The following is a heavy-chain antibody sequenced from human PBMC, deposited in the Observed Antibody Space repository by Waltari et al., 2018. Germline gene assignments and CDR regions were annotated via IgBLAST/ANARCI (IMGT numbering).Heavy chain of an antibody. V-gene: IGHV4-34*01. CDR2: INHSGST. J-gene: IGHJ4*02. CDR3: ARNGPTVTGGVGPFDY. CDR1: GGSFSGYY. Sequence: QVQLQQWGAGLLKPSEPLSLTCAVYGGSFSGYYWSWIRQPPGKGLEWIGEINHSGSTNYNPSLKSRVTISVDTSKNQFSLKLSSVTAADTAVYYCARNGPTVTGGVGPFDYWGQGTLVTVSS. D-gene: IGHD4-17*01.